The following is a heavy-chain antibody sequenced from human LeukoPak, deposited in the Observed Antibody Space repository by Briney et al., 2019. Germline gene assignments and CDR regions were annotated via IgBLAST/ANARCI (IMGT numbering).Heavy chain of an antibody. CDR3: ARESSGVLGFDY. D-gene: IGHD3-10*01. CDR1: GFTFSSFE. J-gene: IGHJ4*02. V-gene: IGHV3-48*03. CDR2: ISTSGSTK. Sequence: GGSLRLSCAASGFTFSSFEMNWVRQAPGKGLEWLSHISTSGSTKYYANSVKGRFTISRDNAENSVYLQMNSLRAEDTAVYYCARESSGVLGFDYWDQGTLVTVSS.